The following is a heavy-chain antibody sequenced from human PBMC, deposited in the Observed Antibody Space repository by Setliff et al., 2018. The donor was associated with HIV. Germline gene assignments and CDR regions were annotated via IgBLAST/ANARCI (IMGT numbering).Heavy chain of an antibody. D-gene: IGHD6-19*01. V-gene: IGHV4-59*01. CDR2: IYYSGSS. J-gene: IGHJ6*03. CDR3: ARGYPGIAVAGLSYYSYYYMDV. Sequence: SETLSLTCTVSGGSISSYFWSWIRQPPGKGLEWIGYIYYSGSSNYNPSLKSRVTISVDTSKNQFSLKLSSVTAADTAVYYFARGYPGIAVAGLSYYSYYYMDVWGKGTTVTVSS. CDR1: GGSISSYF.